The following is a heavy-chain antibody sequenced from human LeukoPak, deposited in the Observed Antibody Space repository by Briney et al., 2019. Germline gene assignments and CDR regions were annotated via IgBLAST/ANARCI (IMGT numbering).Heavy chain of an antibody. J-gene: IGHJ4*02. CDR3: AKDLHVDIVAPADY. CDR2: ISGSGGST. Sequence: PGGSLRLSCAASGFTFSSYAMSWVRQAPGKGLEWVSAISGSGGSTYYADSVKGRFTISRDNSKNTLYLQMNSLRAEDTAVYYCAKDLHVDIVAPADYWGQGTLVTVSS. CDR1: GFTFSSYA. V-gene: IGHV3-23*01. D-gene: IGHD5-12*01.